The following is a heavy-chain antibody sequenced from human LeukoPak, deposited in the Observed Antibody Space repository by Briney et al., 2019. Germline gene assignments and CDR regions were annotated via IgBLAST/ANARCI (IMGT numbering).Heavy chain of an antibody. V-gene: IGHV1-69*04. CDR3: ARSIGAAREYSYGIDY. J-gene: IGHJ4*02. CDR1: GGTFSSYA. Sequence: GASVKVSCKASGGTFSSYAISWVRQAPGQGLEWMGRIIPILGIANYAQKFQGRVTITADKSTSTAYMELSSLRSEDTAVYYCARSIGAAREYSYGIDYWGQGTLVTVSS. D-gene: IGHD5-18*01. CDR2: IIPILGIA.